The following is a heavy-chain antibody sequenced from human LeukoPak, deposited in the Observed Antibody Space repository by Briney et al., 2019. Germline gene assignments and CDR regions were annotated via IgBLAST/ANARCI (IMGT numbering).Heavy chain of an antibody. V-gene: IGHV1-2*02. CDR2: INPNGGGT. CDR1: GYTFTGYY. Sequence: ASVKVSCKASGYTFTGYYMHWVRQAPGQGLEWMGWINPNGGGTNYAQNFQGRVTMTRDTSISTAYMELGRLRSDDTAVYYCASPSQPHYYYYYMDVWGKGTTVTVSS. D-gene: IGHD2-2*01. CDR3: ASPSQPHYYYYYMDV. J-gene: IGHJ6*03.